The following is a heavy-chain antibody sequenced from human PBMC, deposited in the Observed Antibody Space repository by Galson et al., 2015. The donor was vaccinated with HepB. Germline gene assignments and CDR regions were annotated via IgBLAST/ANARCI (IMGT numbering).Heavy chain of an antibody. D-gene: IGHD6-19*01. Sequence: SLRLSCAASGFNFRRFAMAWVRQAPGRGLQWVSGISGSGLFKNSADSVTGRFAISRDNSNNTLYLQMNSLGAVDTALYFCARPRDVGSGWTRVEWFFDLWGRGTLVTVSS. CDR1: GFNFRRFA. J-gene: IGHJ2*01. CDR2: ISGSGLFK. CDR3: ARPRDVGSGWTRVEWFFDL. V-gene: IGHV3-23*01.